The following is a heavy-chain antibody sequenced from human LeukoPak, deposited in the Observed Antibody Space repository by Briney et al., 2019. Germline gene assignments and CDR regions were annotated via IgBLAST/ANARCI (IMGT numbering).Heavy chain of an antibody. V-gene: IGHV3-23*01. Sequence: GGSLRLSCAASGVTFSSYAMSWVRQAPGKGLEWVSAISGSGGSTYYADSVKGRFTISRDNSKNTLYLQMNSLRAEDTAVYYCAKGPWYYDSSGLAASFDYWGQGTLVTVSS. D-gene: IGHD3-22*01. CDR3: AKGPWYYDSSGLAASFDY. CDR2: ISGSGGST. CDR1: GVTFSSYA. J-gene: IGHJ4*02.